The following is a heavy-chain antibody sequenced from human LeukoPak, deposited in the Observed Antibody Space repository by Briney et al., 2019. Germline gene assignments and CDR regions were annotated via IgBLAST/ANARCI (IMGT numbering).Heavy chain of an antibody. CDR1: GGSISSGGYY. Sequence: SETLSLTCTVSGGSISSGGYYWSWIRQHPGKGLEWIGYIYYSGSTYYNPSLKSRVTISVDTSKNQFSLKLSSVTAADMAVYYCAREGQAIYYGMDVWGQGTTVTVSS. J-gene: IGHJ6*02. V-gene: IGHV4-31*03. CDR2: IYYSGST. CDR3: AREGQAIYYGMDV.